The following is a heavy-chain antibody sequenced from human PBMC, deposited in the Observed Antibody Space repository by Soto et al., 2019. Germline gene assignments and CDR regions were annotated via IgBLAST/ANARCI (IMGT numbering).Heavy chain of an antibody. J-gene: IGHJ4*02. CDR3: AKDISDTAMVGIDY. CDR1: GFTFDDYA. CDR2: ISWNSGSI. V-gene: IGHV3-9*01. D-gene: IGHD5-18*01. Sequence: EVQLVESGGGLVQPGRSLRLSCAASGFTFDDYAMHWVRQAPGKGLECVSGISWNSGSIGYADSVKGRFTISRDNAKNSLYLQMNSLRAEDTALYYCAKDISDTAMVGIDYWGQGTLVTVSS.